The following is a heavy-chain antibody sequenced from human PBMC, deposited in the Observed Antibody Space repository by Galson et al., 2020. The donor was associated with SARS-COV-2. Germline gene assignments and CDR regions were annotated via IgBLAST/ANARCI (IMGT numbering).Heavy chain of an antibody. J-gene: IGHJ6*02. D-gene: IGHD2-21*01. V-gene: IGHV4-30-2*05. CDR3: ARGARDGYRFYYSYYGMDV. Sequence: YNPSLXSRVTISVDTSKNQFSLKLSSVTAADTAVYYCARGARDGYRFYYSYYGMDVWGQGTTVTVSS.